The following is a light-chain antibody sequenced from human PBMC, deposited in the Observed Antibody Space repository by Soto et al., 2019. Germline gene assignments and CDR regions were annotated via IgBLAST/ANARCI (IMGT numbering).Light chain of an antibody. J-gene: IGLJ1*01. Sequence: QSALTQPASVSGSPGQSITISCTGASSDVGGYNYVSWYQQHPGKAPKLMIYDVSNRPSGVSNRFSGSKSGNTASLPISGLQVEDDADYASSSYTSITPYVFGTGTKVPVL. CDR2: DVS. V-gene: IGLV2-14*01. CDR1: SSDVGGYNY. CDR3: SSYTSITPYV.